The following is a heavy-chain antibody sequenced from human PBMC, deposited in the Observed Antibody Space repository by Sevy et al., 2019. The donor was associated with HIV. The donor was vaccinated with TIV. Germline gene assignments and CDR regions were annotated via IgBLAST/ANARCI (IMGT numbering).Heavy chain of an antibody. V-gene: IGHV1-18*01. CDR2: ISAYNGNT. CDR3: ARGGITIFGSLNYYYMDV. D-gene: IGHD3-3*01. J-gene: IGHJ6*03. Sequence: ASVNVSCKASGYTFTSYGISWVRQAPGQGLEWMGWISAYNGNTNYAQKLQGRVTMTTDTSTSTAYMELRSLRSDDTAVYYCARGGITIFGSLNYYYMDVWGKGTTVTVSS. CDR1: GYTFTSYG.